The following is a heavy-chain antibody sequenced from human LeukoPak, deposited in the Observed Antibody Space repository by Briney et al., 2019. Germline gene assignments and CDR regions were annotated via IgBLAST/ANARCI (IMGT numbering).Heavy chain of an antibody. D-gene: IGHD2-15*01. V-gene: IGHV4-34*01. CDR3: AKYCSGGTCYSGDNAFDI. J-gene: IGHJ3*02. CDR2: INHSGST. Sequence: SETLSLTCAVYGGSFSGYCWSWIRQPPGKGLEWIGEINHSGSTNYNPSLKSRVTISVDTSKNQFSLKLSSVTAADTAVYYCAKYCSGGTCYSGDNAFDIWGQGTMVTVSS. CDR1: GGSFSGYC.